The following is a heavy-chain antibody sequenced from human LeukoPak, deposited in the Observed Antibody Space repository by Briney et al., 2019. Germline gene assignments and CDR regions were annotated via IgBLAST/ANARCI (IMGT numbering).Heavy chain of an antibody. D-gene: IGHD1-1*01. V-gene: IGHV3-21*01. Sequence: GGSLRLSCAASTLTFSDYSLNWVRQAPGKGLEWVSSISSSSRHIYYGDSVKGRFTISRDNAKNLLHLQMNSLRAEDTAVYYCASSHIPTGQGWLFYYYMDVWGKGTTVTVSS. CDR2: ISSSSRHI. CDR1: TLTFSDYS. CDR3: ASSHIPTGQGWLFYYYMDV. J-gene: IGHJ6*03.